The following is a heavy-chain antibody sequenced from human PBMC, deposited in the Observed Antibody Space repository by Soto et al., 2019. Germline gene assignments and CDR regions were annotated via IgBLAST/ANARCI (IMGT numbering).Heavy chain of an antibody. J-gene: IGHJ6*02. CDR3: ARGYYDFWSGYLYGMDV. D-gene: IGHD3-3*01. CDR2: IYTSGST. Sequence: SETLSLTCTVSGGSISSYYWSWIRQPAGKGLEWIGRIYTSGSTNYNPSLKSRVTMSVDTSKNQFSLKLSSVTAADTAVYYCARGYYDFWSGYLYGMDVWGQGTTVTVSS. CDR1: GGSISSYY. V-gene: IGHV4-4*07.